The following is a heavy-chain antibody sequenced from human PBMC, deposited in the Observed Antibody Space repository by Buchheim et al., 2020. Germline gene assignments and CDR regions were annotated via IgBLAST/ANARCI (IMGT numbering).Heavy chain of an antibody. Sequence: QVQLVESGGGVVQPGRSLRLSCAASGFTFSSYAMHWVRQAPGKGLEWVAVISYDGSNKYYADSVKGRFTIPRDNSKKQLYLQMNSLRAEDTAVYYCARGGPGQLWSFDYWGQGTL. V-gene: IGHV3-30-3*01. CDR3: ARGGPGQLWSFDY. J-gene: IGHJ4*02. CDR2: ISYDGSNK. D-gene: IGHD5-18*01. CDR1: GFTFSSYA.